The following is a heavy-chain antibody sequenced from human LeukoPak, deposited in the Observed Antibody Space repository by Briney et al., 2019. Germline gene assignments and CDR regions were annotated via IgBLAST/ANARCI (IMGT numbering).Heavy chain of an antibody. V-gene: IGHV3-23*01. J-gene: IGHJ4*02. D-gene: IGHD5-12*01. CDR1: GFTFSSYA. CDR3: AKWKVATIGFDY. Sequence: PGGSLRLSCAASGFTFSSYAMSWVRQAPGKGLEWVSAISGSGGRTYYADSVKGRFTISRDNSKNTLYLQMNSLRAEDTAVYYCAKWKVATIGFDYWGQGTLVTVSS. CDR2: ISGSGGRT.